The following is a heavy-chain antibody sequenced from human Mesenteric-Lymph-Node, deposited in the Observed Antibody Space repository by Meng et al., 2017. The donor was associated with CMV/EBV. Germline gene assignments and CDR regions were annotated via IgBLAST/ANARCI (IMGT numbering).Heavy chain of an antibody. J-gene: IGHJ6*02. CDR2: ISTNNGDT. D-gene: IGHD2-2*02. CDR3: ATLYALRDYYYYGMDV. Sequence: ASVKVSCKASGYTFTSYDISWVRQAPGQGLEWMGWISTNNGDTNYAQSLQGRVTMTTDTSTSTAYMELSSLRSEDTAVYYCATLYALRDYYYYGMDVWGQGTTVTVSS. V-gene: IGHV1-18*01. CDR1: GYTFTSYD.